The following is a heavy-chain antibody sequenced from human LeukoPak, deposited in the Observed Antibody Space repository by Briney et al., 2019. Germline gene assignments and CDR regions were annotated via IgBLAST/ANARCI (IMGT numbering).Heavy chain of an antibody. CDR3: AREYYDSSGYYFGFDY. CDR1: GFTFSGYG. V-gene: IGHV3-33*01. D-gene: IGHD3-22*01. J-gene: IGHJ4*02. Sequence: GGSLRLSCAASGFTFSGYGMHWVRQAPGKGLEWVAVIWYDGSNKYYADSVKGRFTISRDNSKNTLYLQMNSLRAEDTAVYYCAREYYDSSGYYFGFDYWGQGTLVTVSS. CDR2: IWYDGSNK.